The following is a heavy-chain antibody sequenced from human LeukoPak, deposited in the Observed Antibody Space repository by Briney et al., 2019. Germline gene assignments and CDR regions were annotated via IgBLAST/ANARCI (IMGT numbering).Heavy chain of an antibody. CDR1: GYTFTDYF. CDR2: INPNIGDA. CDR3: ARMALDGGDSIGFDS. J-gene: IGHJ5*01. V-gene: IGHV1-2*02. Sequence: GASVKVSCKASGYTFTDYFIHWVRQAPGQRLEWMGWINPNIGDASYAQKFQDRVTMTRDRSINTAYMELSRLTSDDTAVYYCARMALDGGDSIGFDSWGQGTLVTVSS. D-gene: IGHD2-21*02.